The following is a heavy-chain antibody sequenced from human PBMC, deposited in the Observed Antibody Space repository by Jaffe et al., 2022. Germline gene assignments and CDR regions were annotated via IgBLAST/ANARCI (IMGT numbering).Heavy chain of an antibody. D-gene: IGHD2-8*02. V-gene: IGHV4-59*01. CDR1: GGSISSYY. CDR2: IYYSGST. CDR3: ARDYTGGDDAFDI. Sequence: QVQLQESGPGLVKPSETLSLTCTVSGGSISSYYWSWIRQPPGKGLEWIGYIYYSGSTNYNPSLKSRVTISVDTSKNQFSLKLSSVTAADTAVYYCARDYTGGDDAFDIWGQGTMVTVSS. J-gene: IGHJ3*02.